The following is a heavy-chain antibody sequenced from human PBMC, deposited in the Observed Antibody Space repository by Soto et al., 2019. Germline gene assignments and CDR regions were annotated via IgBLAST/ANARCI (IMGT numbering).Heavy chain of an antibody. V-gene: IGHV3-30*03. CDR1: GFTFSSYG. CDR2: ISYDGSNK. Sequence: QVQLVESGGGVVQPGRSLRLSCAASGFTFSSYGMHWVRQAPGKGLEWVAVISYDGSNKYYADSVKGRFTISRDNSKNTLYLQMTSLRAEDTAVYYCAGRIQLWPGDYYGMDVWGQGTTVTVSS. J-gene: IGHJ6*02. D-gene: IGHD5-18*01. CDR3: AGRIQLWPGDYYGMDV.